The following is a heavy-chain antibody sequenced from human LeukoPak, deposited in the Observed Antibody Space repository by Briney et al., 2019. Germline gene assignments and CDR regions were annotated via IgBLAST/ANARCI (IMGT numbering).Heavy chain of an antibody. Sequence: GRSLRLSCAASGFTFTTYGMHWVRQAPGKGLEWVAVIWYDGSNKYYADSVKGRFTISRDNSKNTLYLQMNSLRAEDTAVYYCARDLFVVLPTLWGQGTLVTVSS. CDR2: IWYDGSNK. CDR3: ARDLFVVLPTL. D-gene: IGHD2-2*01. J-gene: IGHJ4*02. CDR1: GFTFTTYG. V-gene: IGHV3-33*01.